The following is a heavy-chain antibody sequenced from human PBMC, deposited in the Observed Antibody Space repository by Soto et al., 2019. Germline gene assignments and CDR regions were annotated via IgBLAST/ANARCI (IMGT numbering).Heavy chain of an antibody. V-gene: IGHV3-74*01. Sequence: PGGSLRLSCAASGFTFSSYWMHWVRQAPGKGLVWVSRINSDGSRTSHADSVKGRFTISRDNAKNTLYLQMNSLRAEDTAVYYSASGGWNPDDYWGQGTLVTVSS. D-gene: IGHD1-1*01. CDR2: INSDGSRT. CDR3: ASGGWNPDDY. J-gene: IGHJ4*02. CDR1: GFTFSSYW.